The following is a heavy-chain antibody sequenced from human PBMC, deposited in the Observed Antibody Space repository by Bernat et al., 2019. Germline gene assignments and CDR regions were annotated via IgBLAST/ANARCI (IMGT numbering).Heavy chain of an antibody. CDR1: GGSISSGGYY. D-gene: IGHD3-22*01. Sequence: QVQLQESGPGLVKPSQTLSLTCTVSGGSISSGGYYWSWIRQHPGKGLEWIGYIYYSGSTYYNPSLKSRVTISVDTSKNRFSLKLSSVTAADTAVYYCARGSGLYYYDSSGPIDYWGQGTLVTVSS. CDR2: IYYSGST. V-gene: IGHV4-31*03. J-gene: IGHJ4*02. CDR3: ARGSGLYYYDSSGPIDY.